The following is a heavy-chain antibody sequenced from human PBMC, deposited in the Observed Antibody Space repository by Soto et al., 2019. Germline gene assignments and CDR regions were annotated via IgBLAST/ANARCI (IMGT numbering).Heavy chain of an antibody. V-gene: IGHV4-31*03. CDR3: AREVWRAGGENAFHI. CDR2: IYYSGST. D-gene: IGHD3-16*01. Sequence: SETLYLTCTVSGGSISSGGYYWSWIRQHPGKGLEWIGYIYYSGSTYYNPSLKSRVTISVDTSKNQFSLKLSSVTAADTAVYYCAREVWRAGGENAFHIWFQAKMV. J-gene: IGHJ3*02. CDR1: GGSISSGGYY.